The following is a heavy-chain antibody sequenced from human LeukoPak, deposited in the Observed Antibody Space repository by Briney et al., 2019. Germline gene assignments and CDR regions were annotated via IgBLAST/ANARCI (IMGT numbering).Heavy chain of an antibody. Sequence: GGSLRLSCAASGFIFSSHWMSWVRQAPGKGLEWVANIKEDATEKFYLDSVKGRFSISRDNAKNSLHLQMNSLRAEDTAVYYCVRDTSGPDYWGQGTLVTVSS. CDR2: IKEDATEK. V-gene: IGHV3-7*01. D-gene: IGHD5-12*01. CDR3: VRDTSGPDY. CDR1: GFIFSSHW. J-gene: IGHJ4*02.